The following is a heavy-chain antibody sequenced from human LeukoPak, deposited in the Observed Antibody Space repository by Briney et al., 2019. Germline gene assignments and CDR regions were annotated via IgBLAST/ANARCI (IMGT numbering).Heavy chain of an antibody. CDR2: ISAYNGNT. CDR3: ARGDYGSGSFFGGMDV. D-gene: IGHD3-10*01. CDR1: GYTFTSYG. J-gene: IGHJ6*02. Sequence: ASVKVSCKASGYTFTSYGISWVRQAPGQGLVWMGWISAYNGNTNYAQKFQGRVTMTTDTSTSTAYMELTSLRSDDTAVYYCARGDYGSGSFFGGMDVRGQGTTVTVSS. V-gene: IGHV1-18*01.